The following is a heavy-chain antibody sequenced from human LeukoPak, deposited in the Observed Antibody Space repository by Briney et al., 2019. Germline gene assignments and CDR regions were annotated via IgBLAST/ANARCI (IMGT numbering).Heavy chain of an antibody. D-gene: IGHD1-26*01. Sequence: GGSLKLSCAVSGFTFRTYWMHWVRQVPGEGLVWVSRINEDGSITNYADSVKGRFSISRDNAKNTLYLQMNSLRAEDTAVYYCGRDLGGRSGYWGQGTLVTVSS. CDR2: INEDGSIT. CDR3: GRDLGGRSGY. CDR1: GFTFRTYW. V-gene: IGHV3-74*01. J-gene: IGHJ4*02.